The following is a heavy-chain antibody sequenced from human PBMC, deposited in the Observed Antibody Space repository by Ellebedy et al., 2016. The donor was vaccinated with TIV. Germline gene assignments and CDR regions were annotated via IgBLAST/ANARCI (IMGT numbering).Heavy chain of an antibody. V-gene: IGHV3-74*01. J-gene: IGHJ3*02. CDR3: ATTRISSGYYPPRRDDAFDI. CDR2: INSDGSST. CDR1: GFTFSSYW. Sequence: PGGSLRLSCAASGFTFSSYWMHWVRQAPGKGLVWVSRINSDGSSTSYADSVKGRFTISRDNSKNTLYLQMNSLRAEDTAVYYCATTRISSGYYPPRRDDAFDIWGQGTMVTVSS. D-gene: IGHD3-22*01.